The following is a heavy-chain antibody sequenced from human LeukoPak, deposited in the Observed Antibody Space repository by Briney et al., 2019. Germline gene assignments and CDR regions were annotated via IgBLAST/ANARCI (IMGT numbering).Heavy chain of an antibody. D-gene: IGHD2-15*01. V-gene: IGHV1-69*05. CDR3: ARGTLAGRTWRDAFDI. CDR1: GGTFSGYA. J-gene: IGHJ3*02. Sequence: SVKVSCKASGGTFSGYAISWVRQAPGQGLEWMGGIIPIFGTANYAQKFQGRVTITTDESTSTAYMELSSLRSEDTAVYYCARGTLAGRTWRDAFDIWGQGTMVTVSS. CDR2: IIPIFGTA.